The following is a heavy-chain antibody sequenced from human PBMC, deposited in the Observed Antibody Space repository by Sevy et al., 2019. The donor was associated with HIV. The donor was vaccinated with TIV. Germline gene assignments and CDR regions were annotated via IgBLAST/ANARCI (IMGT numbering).Heavy chain of an antibody. D-gene: IGHD3-3*01. J-gene: IGHJ4*02. CDR1: GYTFTSYD. CDR3: ARGRPRDFWSGYYYYFDY. V-gene: IGHV1-8*01. CDR2: MNPNSGNT. Sequence: ASVKVSCKASGYTFTSYDINWVRQATGQGLEWMGWMNPNSGNTGYAQKFQGRVTMTRNTSISTAYMELISLRSEDTAVYYCARGRPRDFWSGYYYYFDYWGQGTLVTVSS.